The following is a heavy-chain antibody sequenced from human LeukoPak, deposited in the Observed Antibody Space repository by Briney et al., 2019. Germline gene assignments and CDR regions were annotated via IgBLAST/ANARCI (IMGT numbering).Heavy chain of an antibody. J-gene: IGHJ4*02. D-gene: IGHD2-21*02. Sequence: PGGSLRLSCTASGFTFSNYAMSWVRQAPGKGLEWVSFIRSDGSNKYYADSVKGRFTISRDNSKNTLYLQMNSLRVEDTAVYYCAKDRTELGDFVDYWGQGTLVSVSS. V-gene: IGHV3-30*02. CDR1: GFTFSNYA. CDR3: AKDRTELGDFVDY. CDR2: IRSDGSNK.